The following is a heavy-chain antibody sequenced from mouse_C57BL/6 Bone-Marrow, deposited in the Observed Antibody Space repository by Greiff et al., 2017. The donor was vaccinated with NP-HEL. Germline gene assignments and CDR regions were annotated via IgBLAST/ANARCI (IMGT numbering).Heavy chain of an antibody. CDR2: ISNLAYSI. D-gene: IGHD1-1*01. CDR3: ARSVVATTPYWYFDV. CDR1: GFTFSDYG. Sequence: EVQVVESGGGLVQPGGSPKLSCAASGFTFSDYGMAWVRQAPRKGPEWVAFISNLAYSIYYADTVTGRFTISRENAKNTLYLEMSSLRSEDTAMYYCARSVVATTPYWYFDVWGTGTTVTVSS. J-gene: IGHJ1*03. V-gene: IGHV5-15*01.